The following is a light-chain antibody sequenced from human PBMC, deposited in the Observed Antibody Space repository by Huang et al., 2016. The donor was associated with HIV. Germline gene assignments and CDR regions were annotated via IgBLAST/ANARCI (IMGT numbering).Light chain of an antibody. CDR3: QKYDNAPRT. J-gene: IGKJ1*01. V-gene: IGKV1-27*01. CDR2: AAS. CDR1: RDINTF. Sequence: MTQSRPSLSASQGDRVTLTFRASRDINTFLDWYQQKPGTPPRLLIYAASILHSGVPARFSGRGSGTNFTLTVSSLQPEDVANYYCQKYDNAPRTFGQGTKV.